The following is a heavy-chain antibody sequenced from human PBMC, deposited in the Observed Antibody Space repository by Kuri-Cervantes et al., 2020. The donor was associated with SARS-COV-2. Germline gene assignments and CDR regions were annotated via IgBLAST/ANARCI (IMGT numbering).Heavy chain of an antibody. V-gene: IGHV4-39*07. CDR3: ARDLGGYGSYLAHGFDY. D-gene: IGHD1-26*01. Sequence: ESLKISCTVSGASIGSTDSYWGWIRQPPGKAKEWIGSIKYSGSTNYNPSLKSRVTISVDTSKNQFSLKLSSVTAADTAVYYCARDLGGYGSYLAHGFDYWGQGTLVTVSS. CDR2: IKYSGST. CDR1: GASIGSTDSY. J-gene: IGHJ4*02.